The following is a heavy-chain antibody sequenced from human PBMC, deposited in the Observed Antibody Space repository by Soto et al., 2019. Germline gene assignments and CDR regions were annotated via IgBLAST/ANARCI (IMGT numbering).Heavy chain of an antibody. D-gene: IGHD3-3*01. J-gene: IGHJ6*02. CDR2: ISGSGGST. CDR3: AKDRGGGFWSGYPSYYYYYGMDV. CDR1: GFTFSSYA. V-gene: IGHV3-23*01. Sequence: RRLSCAASGFTFSSYAMSWVRQAPGKGLEWVLAISGSGGSTYYADSVKGRFTISRDNSKNTLCLQMNSLRAEDTAVYYCAKDRGGGFWSGYPSYYYYYGMDVWGQGTTVTVSS.